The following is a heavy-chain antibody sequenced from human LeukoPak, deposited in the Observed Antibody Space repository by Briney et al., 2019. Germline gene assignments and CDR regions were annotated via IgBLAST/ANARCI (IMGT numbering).Heavy chain of an antibody. J-gene: IGHJ3*02. V-gene: IGHV3-23*01. CDR1: GFTFSSYG. CDR2: ISGSGGST. D-gene: IGHD6-25*01. Sequence: GGTLRLSCAASGFTFSSYGMSWVRQAPGKGLEWVSAISGSGGSTYYADSVKGRFTISRDNSKNTLYLQMNSLRAEDTAVYYCARRSAAKDAFDIWGQGTMVTVSS. CDR3: ARRSAAKDAFDI.